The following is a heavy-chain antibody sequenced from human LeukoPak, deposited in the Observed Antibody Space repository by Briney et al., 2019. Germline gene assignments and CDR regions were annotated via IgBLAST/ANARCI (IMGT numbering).Heavy chain of an antibody. CDR2: ISSSSYI. CDR3: ARDGAGYSSGWHFDY. J-gene: IGHJ4*02. CDR1: GFTFSDYA. D-gene: IGHD6-19*01. Sequence: GGSLRLSCATSGFTFSDYAMTWVRQAPGKGLEWVSSISSSSYIYYADSVKGRFTISRDNAKNSLYLQMNSLRAEDTAVYYCARDGAGYSSGWHFDYWGQGTLVTVSS. V-gene: IGHV3-69-1*01.